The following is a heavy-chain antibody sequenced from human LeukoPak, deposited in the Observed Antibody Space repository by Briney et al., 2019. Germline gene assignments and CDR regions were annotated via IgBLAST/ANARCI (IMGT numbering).Heavy chain of an antibody. V-gene: IGHV4-59*08. CDR1: GGSITSNY. CDR2: IHYSADC. CDR3: ARHADGGTYPLDY. D-gene: IGHD1-26*01. J-gene: IGHJ4*02. Sequence: SDTLSLTWTVAGGSITSNYWSWIRHPPGERLESIGYIHYSADCNNSPALTSRVTMSMDTSKNQFSLKLTSVTAADTAVYYGARHADGGTYPLDYWGQGTLVRVSS.